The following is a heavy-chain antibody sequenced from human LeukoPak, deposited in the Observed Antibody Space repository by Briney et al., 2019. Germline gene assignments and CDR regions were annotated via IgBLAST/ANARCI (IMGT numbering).Heavy chain of an antibody. V-gene: IGHV4-59*12. CDR3: ARMTTVPNWFDP. Sequence: SETLSLTCTVSGGSISTYYWSWIRQPPGKGLEWIGYIYYSGSTNYNPSLKSRVTISVDTSKNQFSLKLSSVTAADTAVYYCARMTTVPNWFDPWGQGTLVTVSS. CDR1: GGSISTYY. CDR2: IYYSGST. J-gene: IGHJ5*02. D-gene: IGHD4-11*01.